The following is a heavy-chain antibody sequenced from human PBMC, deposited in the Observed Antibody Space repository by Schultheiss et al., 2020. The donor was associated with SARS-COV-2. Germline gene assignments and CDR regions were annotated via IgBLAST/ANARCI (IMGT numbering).Heavy chain of an antibody. CDR2: ISGSGGST. J-gene: IGHJ4*02. V-gene: IGHV3-23*01. Sequence: GESLKISCAASGFTFSSYGMHWVRQAPGKGLEWVSAISGSGGSTYYADSVKGRFTISRDNSKNTLYLQMNSLRAEDTAVYYCARGQYDSSGYYHFWGQGTLVTVSS. D-gene: IGHD3-22*01. CDR3: ARGQYDSSGYYHF. CDR1: GFTFSSYG.